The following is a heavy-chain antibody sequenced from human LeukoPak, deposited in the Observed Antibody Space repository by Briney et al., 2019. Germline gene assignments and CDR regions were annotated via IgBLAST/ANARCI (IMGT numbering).Heavy chain of an antibody. CDR1: GFTFNEYT. J-gene: IGHJ4*02. V-gene: IGHV3-43*01. Sequence: GGFLRLSCAASGFTFNEYTMHWVRQAPGKGLERVSLITHDGGAAFYADSVRGRFTISRDNSRNSLYLQMDSLRTEDTALYYCAREKRRLVDYWGQGTLVTVSS. CDR3: AREKRRLVDY. CDR2: ITHDGGAA. D-gene: IGHD6-25*01.